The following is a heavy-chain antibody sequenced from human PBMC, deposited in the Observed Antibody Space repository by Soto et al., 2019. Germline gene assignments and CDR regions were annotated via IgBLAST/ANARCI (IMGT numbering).Heavy chain of an antibody. J-gene: IGHJ4*02. CDR3: VRGDGDYSDGNGYLGRH. CDR1: GFTFSSYW. Sequence: EVQLVESGGGLVQPGGSLRLSCTASGFTFSSYWMHWVRQAPGKGLEWVSRIKSDGSWALYADSMEGRLPISRDNAKNTLYLQMNSLRAEDTAVYYCVRGDGDYSDGNGYLGRHWGQGTLVTVSS. D-gene: IGHD3-22*01. CDR2: IKSDGSWA. V-gene: IGHV3-74*01.